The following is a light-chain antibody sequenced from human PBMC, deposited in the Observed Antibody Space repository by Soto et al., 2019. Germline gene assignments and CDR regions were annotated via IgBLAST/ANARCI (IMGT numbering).Light chain of an antibody. J-gene: IGKJ1*01. Sequence: DIQLTQSPSFLSASVGDRVTITCRASQSISSWLAWYQQKPGKAPKLLIYDASSLESGVPSRFSGSGSGTEFTLTISSLRPDDFATYYCQQYNSYSPTFGQGTKVEIK. CDR2: DAS. CDR1: QSISSW. CDR3: QQYNSYSPT. V-gene: IGKV1-5*01.